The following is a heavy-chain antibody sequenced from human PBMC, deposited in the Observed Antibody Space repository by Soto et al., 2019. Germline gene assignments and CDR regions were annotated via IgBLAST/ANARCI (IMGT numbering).Heavy chain of an antibody. CDR2: ISAYNGNT. J-gene: IGHJ4*02. CDR1: GYTFTSYG. CDR3: ASDDCSSTSCRASWFDY. Sequence: ASVKVSCKASGYTFTSYGISWVRQAPGQGLEWMGWISAYNGNTNYAQKLQGRVTMTTDTSTSTAYMELRSLRSDDTAVYYCASDDCSSTSCRASWFDYWGQGTLVTVSS. V-gene: IGHV1-18*01. D-gene: IGHD2-2*01.